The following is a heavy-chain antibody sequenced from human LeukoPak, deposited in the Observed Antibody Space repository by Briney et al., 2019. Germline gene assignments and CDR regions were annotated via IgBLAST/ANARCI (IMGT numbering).Heavy chain of an antibody. Sequence: ASVKVSCKASGYPFTTYYIHWVRQAPGHGLEWMGIIDPGSGTTTYAQKFQVRVTMTRDTSTNTVYMDLSSLTSEDTAVYYCARELHATYCFDYWGQGSLVTVSS. CDR2: IDPGSGTT. CDR3: ARELHATYCFDY. D-gene: IGHD3-10*01. J-gene: IGHJ4*02. CDR1: GYPFTTYY. V-gene: IGHV1-46*01.